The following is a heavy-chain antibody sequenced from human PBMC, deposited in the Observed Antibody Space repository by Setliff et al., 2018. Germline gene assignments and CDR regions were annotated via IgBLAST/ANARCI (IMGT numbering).Heavy chain of an antibody. D-gene: IGHD3-10*01. CDR2: ISAFSGNT. CDR1: GFTFSSYG. CDR3: TRDRGHGARWPLFDY. V-gene: IGHV1-18*04. Sequence: VASVKVSCKSSGFTFSSYGITWVRQGPTQGLEWVGWISAFSGNTHYAQKFQDRVTVTRDTSTSTVYMELRSLTSDDTAVYYCTRDRGHGARWPLFDYWGQGTLVTVSS. J-gene: IGHJ4*02.